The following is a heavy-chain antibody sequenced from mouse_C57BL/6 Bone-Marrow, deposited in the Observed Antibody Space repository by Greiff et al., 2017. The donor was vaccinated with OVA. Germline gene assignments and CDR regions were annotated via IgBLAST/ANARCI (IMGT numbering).Heavy chain of an antibody. Sequence: VQLKESGAELVRPGASVKLSCTASGFNIKDDYMHWVKQRPEQGLEWIGWIDPENGDTEYASKFQGKATITADTSSNTAYLQLSSLTSEDTAVYYCTLYDGYYGYYDVWGTGTTVTVSS. D-gene: IGHD2-3*01. CDR2: IDPENGDT. CDR1: GFNIKDDY. CDR3: TLYDGYYGYYDV. J-gene: IGHJ1*03. V-gene: IGHV14-4*01.